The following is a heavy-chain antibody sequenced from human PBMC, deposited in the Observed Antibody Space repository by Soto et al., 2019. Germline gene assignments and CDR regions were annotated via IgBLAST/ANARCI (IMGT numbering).Heavy chain of an antibody. D-gene: IGHD3-16*02. V-gene: IGHV4-38-2*02. Sequence: SETLSLTCNVSGYSIGNGYYWGWIRQPPGKGLEWIGSIYQSGITYYNPSLKSRVTLSVDTSKNQFSLKLSSVTAADAATYYCARPRRYTYGHFDSWGQGTLVTVSS. CDR3: ARPRRYTYGHFDS. CDR2: IYQSGIT. CDR1: GYSIGNGYY. J-gene: IGHJ4*02.